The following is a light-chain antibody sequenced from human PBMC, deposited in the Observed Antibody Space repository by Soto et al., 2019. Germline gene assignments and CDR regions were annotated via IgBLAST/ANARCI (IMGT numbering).Light chain of an antibody. Sequence: QSVLTQPASVSGSPGQSITISCTGTSSDVGSYNLVSWYQQHPGKAPKLMIYEGSQRPSGVSNRFSGSKSGNTASLTISGLQAEDEADYYCCPYAGSSTPLVFGTGTKVTVL. CDR1: SSDVGSYNL. J-gene: IGLJ1*01. CDR2: EGS. V-gene: IGLV2-23*01. CDR3: CPYAGSSTPLV.